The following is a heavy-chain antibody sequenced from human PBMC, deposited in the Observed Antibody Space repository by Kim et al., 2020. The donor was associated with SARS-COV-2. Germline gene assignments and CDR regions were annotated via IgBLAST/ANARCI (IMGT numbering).Heavy chain of an antibody. Sequence: GGSLRLSCAASGFTFSSYAMHWVRQAPGKGLEYVSAISSNGGSTYYANSVKGRFTISRDNSKNTLYLQMGSLRAEDMAVYYCARAELVVAAGFDYWGQGT. CDR3: ARAELVVAAGFDY. V-gene: IGHV3-64*01. CDR2: ISSNGGST. D-gene: IGHD2-15*01. J-gene: IGHJ4*02. CDR1: GFTFSSYA.